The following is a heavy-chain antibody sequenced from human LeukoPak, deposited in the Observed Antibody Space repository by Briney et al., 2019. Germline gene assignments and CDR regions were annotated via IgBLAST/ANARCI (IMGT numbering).Heavy chain of an antibody. V-gene: IGHV4-39*07. CDR2: IYYSGST. CDR1: GGSISSSSYY. Sequence: SETLSLTCTVSGGSISSSSYYWGWIRQPPGKGLEWIGSIYYSGSTYYNPSLKSRVTISVDTSKNQFSLRLSSVTAADTAVYYCAREQDVDTDYWGQGTLVTVSS. CDR3: AREQDVDTDY. J-gene: IGHJ4*02. D-gene: IGHD5-18*01.